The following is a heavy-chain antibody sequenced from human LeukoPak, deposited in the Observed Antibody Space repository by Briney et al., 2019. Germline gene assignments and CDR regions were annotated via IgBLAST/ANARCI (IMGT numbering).Heavy chain of an antibody. CDR3: ARDNYDFWSGYSSSDAFDI. V-gene: IGHV3-23*01. J-gene: IGHJ3*02. D-gene: IGHD3-3*01. CDR1: GFTFSSYA. Sequence: GGSLRLSCAASGFTFSSYAMSWVRQAPGKGLEWVSAISGSGGSTYYADSVKGRFTISRDNSKNTLYLQMNSLRAEDTAVYYCARDNYDFWSGYSSSDAFDIWGQGTMVTVSS. CDR2: ISGSGGST.